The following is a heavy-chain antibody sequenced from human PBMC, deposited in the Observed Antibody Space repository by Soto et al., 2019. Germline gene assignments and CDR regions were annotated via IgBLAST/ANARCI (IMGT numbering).Heavy chain of an antibody. J-gene: IGHJ6*02. D-gene: IGHD4-17*01. V-gene: IGHV5-51*01. Sequence: GESLKISCVGSGFSFSRYTVGWVRQVPGKGLEWMGVIHPGDSDTRYSPSFQGQVTISADKSISTAYLQWSSLKASDTAMYYCTLSYGDSYYYSYGMEVWGQGTTVTVSS. CDR2: IHPGDSDT. CDR3: TLSYGDSYYYSYGMEV. CDR1: GFSFSRYT.